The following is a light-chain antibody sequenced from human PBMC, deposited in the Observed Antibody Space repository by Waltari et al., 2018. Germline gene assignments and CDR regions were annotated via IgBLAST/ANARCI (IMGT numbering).Light chain of an antibody. Sequence: SYDLTQPPSVSVSPGQTASITCSGDKLANKNVCWYQQKPGQSPVLVIYQNNKRPSGIPERLSASNSGSTATLTMSGVQSTDEADYYCQALDRRTVEVVFGGGTRLAVL. J-gene: IGLJ2*01. V-gene: IGLV3-1*01. CDR2: QNN. CDR1: KLANKN. CDR3: QALDRRTVEVV.